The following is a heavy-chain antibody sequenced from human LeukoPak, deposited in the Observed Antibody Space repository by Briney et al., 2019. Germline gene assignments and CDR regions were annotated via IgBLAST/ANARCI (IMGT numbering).Heavy chain of an antibody. CDR3: ARDYSDYYDSSGFDY. Sequence: GGSLRLSCAASRFTFSSYSMNWVRQAPGKGLEWVSSISSSSSYIYYADSGKGRFTISRDNAKNSLYLQMNSLRAEDTAVYYCARDYSDYYDSSGFDYWGQGTLVTVSS. CDR2: ISSSSSYI. CDR1: RFTFSSYS. V-gene: IGHV3-21*01. D-gene: IGHD3-22*01. J-gene: IGHJ4*02.